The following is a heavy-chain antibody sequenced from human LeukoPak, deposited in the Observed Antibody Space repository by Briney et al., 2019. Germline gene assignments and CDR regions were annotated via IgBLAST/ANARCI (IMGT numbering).Heavy chain of an antibody. J-gene: IGHJ4*02. CDR3: VKDRWVDY. D-gene: IGHD5-24*01. CDR1: GXTFSAYV. V-gene: IGHV3-64D*09. CDR2: ISSNGGKT. Sequence: GGSLRLSCSVSGXTFSAYVMHWVRQAPGRGLQYVSSISSNGGKTYYADSVKGRFTISRDNSKNTLYLQMSSLRLEDTAVYYCVKDRWVDYWGQGVLVTVSS.